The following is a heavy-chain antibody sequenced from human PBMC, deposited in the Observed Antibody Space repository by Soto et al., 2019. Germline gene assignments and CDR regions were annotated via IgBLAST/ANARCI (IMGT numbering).Heavy chain of an antibody. D-gene: IGHD3-16*02. CDR1: GYTFTSYY. V-gene: IGHV1-46*03. Sequence: QVQLVQSGAEVKKPGASVKVSCKASGYTFTSYYMHWVRQAPGQGLEWMGIINPSGGSTSYAQKFQGRVTMTRDTSTSTVYMELSSLRSEDTAVYYCAREGIWGSYRYAAFDYWGQGTLVTVSS. J-gene: IGHJ4*02. CDR2: INPSGGST. CDR3: AREGIWGSYRYAAFDY.